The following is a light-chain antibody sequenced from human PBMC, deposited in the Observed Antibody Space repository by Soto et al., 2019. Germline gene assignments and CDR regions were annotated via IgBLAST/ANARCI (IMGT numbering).Light chain of an antibody. CDR1: QSVNNNY. CDR3: QHYVDTPLT. J-gene: IGKJ4*01. Sequence: EIVLTQSPGTLSLSPGERATLSCRASQSVNNNYLAWYQQIPGQAPRLLIYRASSRATGIPDRFSGSGSGTAFNLTISRLEPEDFAVYYCQHYVDTPLTFGGGTKVEIK. CDR2: RAS. V-gene: IGKV3-20*01.